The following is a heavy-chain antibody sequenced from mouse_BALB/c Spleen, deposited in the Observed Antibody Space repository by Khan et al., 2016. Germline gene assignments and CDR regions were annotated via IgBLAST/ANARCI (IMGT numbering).Heavy chain of an antibody. V-gene: IGHV2-2*02. CDR1: GFSLTSYG. J-gene: IGHJ2*01. CDR3: ARNPYGSTYFDY. D-gene: IGHD1-1*01. Sequence: QVQLKESGPGLVQPSQSLSITCTVSGFSLTSYGVHWVRQSPGKGLEWLGVIWSGGSTDYNAAFISRLSISKDNSKSQVFFKMNSLQANDTAIYYCARNPYGSTYFDYGGQGTTLTVSS. CDR2: IWSGGST.